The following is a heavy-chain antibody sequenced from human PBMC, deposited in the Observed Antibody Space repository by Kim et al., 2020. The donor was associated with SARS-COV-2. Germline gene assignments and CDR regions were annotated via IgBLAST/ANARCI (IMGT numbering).Heavy chain of an antibody. CDR2: ISYDGSNK. Sequence: GGSLRLSCAASGFTFSSYGMHWVRQAPGKGLEWVAVISYDGSNKYYADSVKGRFTISRDNSKNTLYLQMNSLRAEDTAVYYCAKDAGPGLWFGEPFDYWG. D-gene: IGHD3-10*01. V-gene: IGHV3-30*18. CDR3: AKDAGPGLWFGEPFDY. J-gene: IGHJ4*01. CDR1: GFTFSSYG.